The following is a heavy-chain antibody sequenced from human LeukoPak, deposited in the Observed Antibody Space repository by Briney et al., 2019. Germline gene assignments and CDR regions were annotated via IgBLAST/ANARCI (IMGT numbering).Heavy chain of an antibody. D-gene: IGHD5-18*01. CDR2: IIPIFGTA. CDR3: AGGYSYGLRLDY. CDR1: GGTFSSYA. Sequence: SVKVSCKASGGTFSSYAISWVRQAPGRGLEWMGGIIPIFGTANYAQKFQGRVTITADKSTSTAYMELSSLGSEDTAVYYCAGGYSYGLRLDYWGQGTLVTVSS. V-gene: IGHV1-69*06. J-gene: IGHJ4*02.